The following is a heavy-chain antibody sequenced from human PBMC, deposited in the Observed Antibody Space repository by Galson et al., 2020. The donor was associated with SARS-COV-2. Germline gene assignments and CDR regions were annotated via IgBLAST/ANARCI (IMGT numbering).Heavy chain of an antibody. V-gene: IGHV3-7*01. J-gene: IGHJ4*02. Sequence: GGSLRLSCAASVFTFTTYWMSWVRQAPGKGLEGVSNIKQDGREKDLVDSLKGRFTISRDNAKNSLYLQMNSLRVEDTAVYYCARIGYSSLSCDYWGQGTLVTVSS. CDR2: IKQDGREK. D-gene: IGHD2-15*01. CDR3: ARIGYSSLSCDY. CDR1: VFTFTTYW.